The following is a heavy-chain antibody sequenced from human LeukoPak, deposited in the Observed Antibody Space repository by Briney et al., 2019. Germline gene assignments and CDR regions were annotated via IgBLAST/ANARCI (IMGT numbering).Heavy chain of an antibody. CDR1: GYTFTSYD. V-gene: IGHV1-8*01. D-gene: IGHD6-13*01. J-gene: IGHJ6*02. CDR3: ARFSEQQLVPYYYYGMDV. CDR2: MNPNSGNT. Sequence: EASVKVSCKASGYTFTSYDINWVRQATGQGLEWMGWMNPNSGNTGYAQKFQGRVTMTRNTSISTAYMELSSLRSEDTAVYYCARFSEQQLVPYYYYGMDVWGQGTTVTVSS.